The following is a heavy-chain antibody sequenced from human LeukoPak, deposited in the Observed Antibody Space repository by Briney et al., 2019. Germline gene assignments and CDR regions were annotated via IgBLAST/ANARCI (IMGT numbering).Heavy chain of an antibody. D-gene: IGHD3-10*01. CDR2: IDHSGST. CDR3: ARAMVRGVTGVYFDY. V-gene: IGHV4-34*01. Sequence: SETLSLTCAVYEGSFSDFYWTWIRQPPGKGLEWIGEIDHSGSTYYNPSLKSRVTIPVDTSKNQFSLKLNSVTAADTAVYYCARAMVRGVTGVYFDYWGQGTLVTVSS. CDR1: EGSFSDFY. J-gene: IGHJ4*02.